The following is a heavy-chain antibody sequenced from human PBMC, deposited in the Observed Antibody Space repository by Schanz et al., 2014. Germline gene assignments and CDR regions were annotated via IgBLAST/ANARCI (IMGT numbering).Heavy chain of an antibody. CDR1: GFTFSSYS. J-gene: IGHJ4*02. CDR3: ARAHGNNWYGKGLDY. D-gene: IGHD1-1*01. Sequence: EVQLLESGGGLVQPGGSLRLSCAASGFTFSSYSMNWVRQAPGKGLEWVSSISSSSSYIYYADSVKGRFTISRDNAKNSLYLQMNSLRAGDTAVYYCARAHGNNWYGKGLDYWGQGTQVTVSS. V-gene: IGHV3-21*01. CDR2: ISSSSSYI.